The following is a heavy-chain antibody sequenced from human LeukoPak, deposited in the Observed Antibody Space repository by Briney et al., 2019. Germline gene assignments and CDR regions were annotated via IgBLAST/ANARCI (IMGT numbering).Heavy chain of an antibody. CDR2: INPSGGST. J-gene: IGHJ4*02. CDR1: GYTFTSYY. Sequence: ASVKVSCKASGYTFTSYYMHWVRQAPGQGLEWMGIINPSGGSTSYAQKFQGRVTMTRETSTSTVYMELSSRRSEDTAVYYCARSSSGYMDYWGQGTLVTVSS. V-gene: IGHV1-46*01. D-gene: IGHD3-22*01. CDR3: ARSSSGYMDY.